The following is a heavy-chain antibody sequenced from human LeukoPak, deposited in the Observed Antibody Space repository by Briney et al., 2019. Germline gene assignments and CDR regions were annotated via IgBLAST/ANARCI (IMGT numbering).Heavy chain of an antibody. J-gene: IGHJ4*02. CDR2: MNPNSGNT. CDR3: ARGRVLWRLGELSLGY. Sequence: GASVQDSCKASGYTFTSYDINWVRQATGQGVQWMGWMNPNSGNTGYAQKFQGRVTITRNTSISTADMELSSLRSEDTAVYYCARGRVLWRLGELSLGYWGQGTLVTVSS. CDR1: GYTFTSYD. V-gene: IGHV1-8*03. D-gene: IGHD3-16*02.